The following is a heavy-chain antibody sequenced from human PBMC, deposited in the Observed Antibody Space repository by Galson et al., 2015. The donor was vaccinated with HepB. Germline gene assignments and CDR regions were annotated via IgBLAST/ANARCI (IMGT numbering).Heavy chain of an antibody. CDR1: GFTFSSYG. CDR2: ISYDGSNK. J-gene: IGHJ4*02. D-gene: IGHD2-2*01. V-gene: IGHV3-30*18. Sequence: SLRLSCAASGFTFSSYGMHWVRQAPGKGLEWVAVISYDGSNKYYADSVKGRFTISRDNSKNTLYLQMNSLRAEDTAVYYCAKDPAVVPAALNAGDYWGQGTLVTVSS. CDR3: AKDPAVVPAALNAGDY.